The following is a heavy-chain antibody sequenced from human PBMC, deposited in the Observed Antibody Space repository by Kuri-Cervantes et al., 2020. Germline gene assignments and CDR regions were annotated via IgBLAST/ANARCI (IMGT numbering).Heavy chain of an antibody. CDR3: ARVSLEWQSSTYYLSYFDY. J-gene: IGHJ4*02. Sequence: ASVKVSCKASGYTFTSYDINWVRQATGQGLEWMGWMNPNSGNTGYAQKFQGRVTMTRNTSINTAYMELRSLRSDDTAVYYCARVSLEWQSSTYYLSYFDYWGQGTLVTVSS. V-gene: IGHV1-8*02. D-gene: IGHD3-22*01. CDR1: GYTFTSYD. CDR2: MNPNSGNT.